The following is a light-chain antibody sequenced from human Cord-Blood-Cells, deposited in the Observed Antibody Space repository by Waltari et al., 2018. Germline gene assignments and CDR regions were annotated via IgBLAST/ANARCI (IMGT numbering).Light chain of an antibody. CDR1: SSDVGGYNY. CDR2: DVS. CDR3: SSYTSSSTWV. J-gene: IGLJ3*02. Sequence: QSALTQPASVSGSPGQSITISCTGTSSDVGGYNYVSWYQQHPGKAPKLMIYDVSKRSSGVSTRFSGSKSGNTPSLTISGLQAEDEADYYCSSYTSSSTWVFGGGTKLTVL. V-gene: IGLV2-14*01.